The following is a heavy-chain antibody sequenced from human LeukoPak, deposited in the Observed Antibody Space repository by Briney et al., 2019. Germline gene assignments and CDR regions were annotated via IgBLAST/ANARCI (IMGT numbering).Heavy chain of an antibody. Sequence: PGGSLRPSCAASGFTFISYAMSWVRQAPGKGLEWVSTVNTGGGSTYYADSVKGRFTISRDNSKNTLYLQMNSLRAEDTAIYYCARLGREGYSYAYFDYWGQGTLVTVSS. J-gene: IGHJ4*02. V-gene: IGHV3-23*01. CDR3: ARLGREGYSYAYFDY. D-gene: IGHD5-18*01. CDR1: GFTFISYA. CDR2: VNTGGGST.